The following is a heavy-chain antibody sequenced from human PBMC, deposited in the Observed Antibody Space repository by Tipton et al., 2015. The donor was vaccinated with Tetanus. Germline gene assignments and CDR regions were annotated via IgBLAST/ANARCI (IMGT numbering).Heavy chain of an antibody. CDR2: IYSGGST. CDR3: ASNTYYDFWSGYPLDY. D-gene: IGHD3-3*01. Sequence: SLRLSCAASGFTVSSNYMSWVRQAPGKGLEWVSVIYSGGSTYYADSVKGRFTISRDNAKNSLYLQMNSLRAEDTAVYYCASNTYYDFWSGYPLDYWGQGTLVTVSS. CDR1: GFTVSSNY. V-gene: IGHV3-53*01. J-gene: IGHJ4*02.